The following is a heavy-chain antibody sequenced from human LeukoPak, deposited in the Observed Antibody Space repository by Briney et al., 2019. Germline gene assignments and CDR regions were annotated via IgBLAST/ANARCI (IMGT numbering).Heavy chain of an antibody. CDR2: IYPLDSDV. D-gene: IGHD6-13*01. Sequence: GESLKISCQASGYTFSSYWIAWVRQMPGKGLECMGLIYPLDSDVKYSPSFQGQVTISADKSISTAYLQWSSLKASDTAMYYRARARRSSTPEVGDVFKTWYFFEYWGQGALVTVSS. CDR1: GYTFSSYW. V-gene: IGHV5-51*01. J-gene: IGHJ4*02. CDR3: ARARRSSTPEVGDVFKTWYFFEY.